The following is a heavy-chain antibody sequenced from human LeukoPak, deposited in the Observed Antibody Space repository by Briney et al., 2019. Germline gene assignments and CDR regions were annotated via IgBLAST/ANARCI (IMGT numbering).Heavy chain of an antibody. J-gene: IGHJ5*02. D-gene: IGHD3-10*01. Sequence: SETLSLTCAVYGGSFSGYYWSWIRQPPGKGLEWIGEINHSGSTNYNPSLKSRVTISVDTSKNQFSLKLSSVTAADTAVYYCARVRLRMVRGVIITTHWFDPWGQGTLVTVSS. V-gene: IGHV4-34*01. CDR1: GGSFSGYY. CDR2: INHSGST. CDR3: ARVRLRMVRGVIITTHWFDP.